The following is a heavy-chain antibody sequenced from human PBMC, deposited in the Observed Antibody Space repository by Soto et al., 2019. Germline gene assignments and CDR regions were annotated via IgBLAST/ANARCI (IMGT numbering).Heavy chain of an antibody. J-gene: IGHJ6*02. D-gene: IGHD3-10*01. CDR1: GFTFSDYA. V-gene: IGHV3-30*14. Sequence: PGGSLRLSCAASGFTFSDYAMHWVRQAPGKGLEWVTVISFDGKNKYYADSVKGRFTISRDDSKNALYLQMNSLRTEDTAVYYWAILRLMAGIKGGGYYGMDVWGQGTTVTVSS. CDR2: ISFDGKNK. CDR3: AILRLMAGIKGGGYYGMDV.